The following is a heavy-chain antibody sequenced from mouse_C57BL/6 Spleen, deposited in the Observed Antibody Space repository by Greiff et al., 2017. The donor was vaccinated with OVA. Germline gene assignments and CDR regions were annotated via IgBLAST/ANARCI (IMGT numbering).Heavy chain of an antibody. CDR2: IYPSDSET. V-gene: IGHV1-61*01. D-gene: IGHD1-1*01. CDR1: GYTFTSYW. CDR3: ARSLSDYYGSSYNY. J-gene: IGHJ2*01. Sequence: QVQLQQPGAELVRPGSSVKLSCKASGYTFTSYWMDWVKQRPGQGLEWIGNIYPSDSETHYKQKFKDKATLTVDKSSSTAYMQLSSLTSEDSAVYYCARSLSDYYGSSYNYWGQGTTLTVSS.